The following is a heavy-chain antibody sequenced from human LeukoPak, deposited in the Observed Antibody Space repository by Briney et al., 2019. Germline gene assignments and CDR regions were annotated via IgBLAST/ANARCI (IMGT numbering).Heavy chain of an antibody. CDR3: ATDQYYYGSGSYEY. Sequence: ASVKVSCKVSGYTLTELSMHWVRQAPGKGLEWMGGFDPEDGETIYAQKFQGRVTMTEDTSTDTAYMELSSLRSEDTVVYYCATDQYYYGSGSYEYWGQGTLVTVSS. J-gene: IGHJ4*02. D-gene: IGHD3-10*01. CDR2: FDPEDGET. V-gene: IGHV1-24*01. CDR1: GYTLTELS.